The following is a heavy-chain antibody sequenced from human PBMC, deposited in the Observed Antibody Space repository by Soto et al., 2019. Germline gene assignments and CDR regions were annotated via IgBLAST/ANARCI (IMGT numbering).Heavy chain of an antibody. J-gene: IGHJ6*02. CDR2: IIPIFGTA. V-gene: IGHV1-69*01. D-gene: IGHD6-19*01. CDR1: GGTFSSYA. CDR3: AREIAVAGTDYYYGMDV. Sequence: QVQLVQSGAEVKKPGSSVKVSCKASGGTFSSYAISWVRQAPGPGLEWMGGIIPIFGTANYAQQFQGRVTITADEATSTAYRELSSLRSEDTAVYYCAREIAVAGTDYYYGMDVCGQGTTVTVSS.